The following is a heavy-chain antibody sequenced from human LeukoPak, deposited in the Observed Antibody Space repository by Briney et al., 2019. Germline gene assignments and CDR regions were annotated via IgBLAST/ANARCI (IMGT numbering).Heavy chain of an antibody. CDR2: ISSSSSYI. J-gene: IGHJ5*02. D-gene: IGHD6-13*01. CDR1: GFTFSSYS. Sequence: PGGSLRLSCAASGFTFSSYSMNWVRQAPGKGLEWVSSISSSSSYIYYADSVKGRFTISRDNAKNSLYLQMNSLRAEDTAVYYCARDSYLGAIAAAGYNWFDPWGQGTLVTVSS. CDR3: ARDSYLGAIAAAGYNWFDP. V-gene: IGHV3-21*01.